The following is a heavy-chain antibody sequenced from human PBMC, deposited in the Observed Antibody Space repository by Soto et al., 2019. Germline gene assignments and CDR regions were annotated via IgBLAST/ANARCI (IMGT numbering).Heavy chain of an antibody. D-gene: IGHD1-1*01. CDR1: GGSVSSGSYY. Sequence: QVQLQQWGAGLLKPSETLSLTCAVYGGSVSSGSYYWSWIRQPPGKGLEWIGEMSHSGGTHFNPSRKSRVTISVDTAKNQFSLKRSFVTAADTALYYCARVERGTATTVVDAFDIWGPGTMGTVSS. J-gene: IGHJ3*02. CDR2: MSHSGGT. CDR3: ARVERGTATTVVDAFDI. V-gene: IGHV4-34*01.